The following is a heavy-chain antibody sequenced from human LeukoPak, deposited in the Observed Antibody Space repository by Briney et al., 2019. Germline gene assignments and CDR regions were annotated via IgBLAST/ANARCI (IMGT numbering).Heavy chain of an antibody. CDR2: IKEDGSEK. D-gene: IGHD3-16*01. J-gene: IGHJ4*02. CDR1: AFTFSSYC. CDR3: AGDDIRFPGY. Sequence: PGGSLRLSCAASAFTFSSYCMSWVRQAPGKGLEWVANIKEDGSEKYYVDSVKGRFTISRDNAKNSLYLQLNSLRAEDTAVYYCAGDDIRFPGYWGQGTLVTVSS. V-gene: IGHV3-7*05.